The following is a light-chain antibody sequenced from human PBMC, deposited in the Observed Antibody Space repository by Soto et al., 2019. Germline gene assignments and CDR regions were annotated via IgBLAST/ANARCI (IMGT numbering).Light chain of an antibody. J-gene: IGLJ1*01. CDR1: SGDVGGYNY. Sequence: QSALTQPASVSGSPGQSITISCTGGSGDVGGYNYVSWYQHHPGKAPKLMIYEVTNRPSGVSNRFSGSKSGNTASLTISGLRAEDEADYYCSSYTSDSNPYVFGTGTKLTVL. CDR2: EVT. V-gene: IGLV2-14*01. CDR3: SSYTSDSNPYV.